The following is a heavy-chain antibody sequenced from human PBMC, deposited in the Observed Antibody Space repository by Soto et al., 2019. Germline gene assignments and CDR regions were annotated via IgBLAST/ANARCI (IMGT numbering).Heavy chain of an antibody. D-gene: IGHD3-10*01. Sequence: SETLSLTCTVSGGSISSYYWSWIRQPPGKGLEYIGYIYYSGSTNYNPSLKSRVTISVDTSKNQFSLKLSSVTAADTAVYYCASSSGSRLSYYYYYYMDVWGKGTTVTVSS. V-gene: IGHV4-59*12. J-gene: IGHJ6*03. CDR1: GGSISSYY. CDR3: ASSSGSRLSYYYYYYMDV. CDR2: IYYSGST.